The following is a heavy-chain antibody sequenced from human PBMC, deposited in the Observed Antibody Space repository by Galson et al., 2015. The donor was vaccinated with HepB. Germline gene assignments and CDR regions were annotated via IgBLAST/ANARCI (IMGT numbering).Heavy chain of an antibody. D-gene: IGHD3-9*01. V-gene: IGHV3-23*01. CDR1: GFTFSSYA. Sequence: SLRLSCAASGFTFSSYAINWVRQAPGKGLQWVSAISHSGDITYYADSVKGRFTISRDNSKNTLHLQMNSLGVEDTAIYYCAKPTGYYLGNYYYGLDVWGQGTTVTVSS. CDR3: AKPTGYYLGNYYYGLDV. J-gene: IGHJ6*02. CDR2: ISHSGDIT.